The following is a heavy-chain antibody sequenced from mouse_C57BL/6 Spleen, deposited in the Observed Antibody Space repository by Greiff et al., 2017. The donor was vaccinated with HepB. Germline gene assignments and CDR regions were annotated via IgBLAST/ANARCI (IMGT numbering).Heavy chain of an antibody. J-gene: IGHJ2*01. V-gene: IGHV1-69*01. CDR3: ASEGLLRYFDY. CDR2: IDPSDSYT. Sequence: QVQLKQPGAELVMPGASVKLSCKASGYTFTSYWMHWVKQRPGQGLEWIGEIDPSDSYTNYNQKFKVKSTLTVDKSSSTAYMQLSSLTSEDSAVYYCASEGLLRYFDYWGQGTTLTVSS. CDR1: GYTFTSYW. D-gene: IGHD1-1*01.